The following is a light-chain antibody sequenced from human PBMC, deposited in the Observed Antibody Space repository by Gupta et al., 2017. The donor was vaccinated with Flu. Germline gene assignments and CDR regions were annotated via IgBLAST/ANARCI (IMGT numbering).Light chain of an antibody. J-gene: IGKJ2*01. CDR1: ETISNY. V-gene: IGKV1-39*01. CDR3: RQRFTFPRT. CDR2: AAS. Sequence: PASLSASIGDKITITCRASETISNYLNWYQQQVGRAPQLLIYAASSLQNGVPSRFSGSKSGTNFSLTISDLQPEDFATYYCRQRFTFPRTFGQGTKLEV.